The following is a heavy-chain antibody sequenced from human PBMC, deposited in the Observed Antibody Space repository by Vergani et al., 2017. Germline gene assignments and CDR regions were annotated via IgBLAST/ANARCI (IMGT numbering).Heavy chain of an antibody. V-gene: IGHV3-7*01. CDR3: ARISGGSAPYLRY. CDR1: GFTFGDYY. J-gene: IGHJ1*01. D-gene: IGHD2-15*01. Sequence: EVHLEESGGGLVQPGGSLRLSCAASGFTFGDYYMAWIRLAPGKGLDWVASIKRDGTETFYVDSVKGRFTISRDNDKTTLYLQMNSLGDEDRGVYYCARISGGSAPYLRYWGQGTLVTVAS. CDR2: IKRDGTET.